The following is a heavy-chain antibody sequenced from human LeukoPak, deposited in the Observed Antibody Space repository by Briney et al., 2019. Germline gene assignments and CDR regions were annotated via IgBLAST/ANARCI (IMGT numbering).Heavy chain of an antibody. Sequence: GGSLRLSCAASGFTFSSYAMHWVRQAPGKGLECVSSISSSGSNTYYADSVKGRFTISRDNSKNTLYLQMNSLRAEDTAVYYCARGSAHFDYWGQGTLVTVSS. CDR2: ISSSGSNT. J-gene: IGHJ4*02. D-gene: IGHD2-15*01. V-gene: IGHV3-23*01. CDR3: ARGSAHFDY. CDR1: GFTFSSYA.